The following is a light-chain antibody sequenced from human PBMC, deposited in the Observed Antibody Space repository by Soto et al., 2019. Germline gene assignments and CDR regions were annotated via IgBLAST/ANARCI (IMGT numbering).Light chain of an antibody. CDR2: AAS. V-gene: IGKV3-20*01. CDR3: HHYGSSRWT. J-gene: IGKJ1*01. Sequence: EIVLTQSPGTLSLSPGERATLSCRASQSVSSTYLAWYQQKPGQAPRLLIYAASSRATGIPDRFSGSGSGTDFTLTISRLEPEDFAVYYCHHYGSSRWTFGQGTKVEIK. CDR1: QSVSSTY.